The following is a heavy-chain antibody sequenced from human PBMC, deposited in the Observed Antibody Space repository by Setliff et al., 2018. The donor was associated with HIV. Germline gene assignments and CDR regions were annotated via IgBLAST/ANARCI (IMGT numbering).Heavy chain of an antibody. V-gene: IGHV3-23*01. CDR1: GFTFRSYA. J-gene: IGHJ6*03. Sequence: PGGSLRLSCAASGFTFRSYAMNWVRQAPGLGLEWVSSISDTGDNTYSANSVKGRFTISRDNSKNTLYIQMNSLRAEDTAVYYCAKDGGGDYYYYYMDVWGKGTTVTVSS. CDR2: ISDTGDNT. CDR3: AKDGGGDYYYYYMDV. D-gene: IGHD2-15*01.